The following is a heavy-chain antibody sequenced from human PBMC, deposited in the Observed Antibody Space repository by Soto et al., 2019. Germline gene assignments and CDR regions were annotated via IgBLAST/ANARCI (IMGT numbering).Heavy chain of an antibody. V-gene: IGHV1-69*06. Sequence: QVQVVQSGAEVKKPGSSVKISCKASGRIFSSFPTSWVRQVPGQGLEWMGGVISASGSVTYAPKFQGRVTMTAVNSAGIGYMELTSLTSEDMAIYYCARVGSRDAYNYVLDQWGPGTMVTVSS. D-gene: IGHD5-18*01. CDR2: VISASGSV. CDR1: GRIFSSFP. J-gene: IGHJ1*01. CDR3: ARVGSRDAYNYVLDQ.